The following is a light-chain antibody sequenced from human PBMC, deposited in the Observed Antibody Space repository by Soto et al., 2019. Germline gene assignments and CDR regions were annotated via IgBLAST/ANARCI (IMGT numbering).Light chain of an antibody. CDR3: QQSGGFSWT. J-gene: IGKJ3*01. CDR2: AAS. CDR1: QDISTW. V-gene: IGKV1-12*02. Sequence: IQMTQSAASVSASLGYRVTITRRAIQDISTWLAWYQQIKGKAPKLLIFAASNWQSGVPYRFSGSGSGTDFNLTISGLETEDFAAYYCQQSGGFSWTFGPGTKVDIK.